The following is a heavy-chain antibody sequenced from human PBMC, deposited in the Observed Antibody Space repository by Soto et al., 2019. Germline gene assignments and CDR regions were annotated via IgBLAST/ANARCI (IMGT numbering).Heavy chain of an antibody. D-gene: IGHD6-6*01. V-gene: IGHV2-70*01. J-gene: IGHJ6*02. CDR3: ARICSSSSGGGMDV. CDR1: GFSLSTSGMC. CDR2: IDWDDEN. Sequence: SGPTLVNPTPTLPLTCTFSGFSLSTSGMCVSWIRQPPGKALEWLALIDWDDENYYSTSLTTRLTISKDTSKNQLVLTMTNRDPVDTATYYCARICSSSSGGGMDVWGQGTTVTVSS.